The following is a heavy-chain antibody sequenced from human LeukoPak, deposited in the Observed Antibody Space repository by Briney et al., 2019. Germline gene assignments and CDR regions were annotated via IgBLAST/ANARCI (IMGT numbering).Heavy chain of an antibody. CDR2: ISYDGSNK. CDR3: AKEGIAAADVGYYFDY. J-gene: IGHJ4*02. D-gene: IGHD6-13*01. V-gene: IGHV3-30*18. Sequence: AGRSLRLSCAASGFTFSSYGMHWVRQAPGKGLEWVAVISYDGSNKYYADSVKGRFTISRNNSKNTLYLQMNSLRAEDTAVYYCAKEGIAAADVGYYFDYWGQGTLVTVSS. CDR1: GFTFSSYG.